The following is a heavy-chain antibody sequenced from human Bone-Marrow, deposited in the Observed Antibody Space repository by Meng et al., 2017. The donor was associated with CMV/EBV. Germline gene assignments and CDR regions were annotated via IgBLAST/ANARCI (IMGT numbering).Heavy chain of an antibody. CDR1: GYTFTSYG. V-gene: IGHV1-18*01. D-gene: IGHD3-3*01. CDR2: ISAYNGNT. CDR3: ARDSYYDFWSGHYYFDY. Sequence: ASVKVSGKASGYTFTSYGISWVRQAPGQGLEWMGWISAYNGNTNYAQKLQGRVTMTTDTSTSTAYMELRSLRSDDTAVYYCARDSYYDFWSGHYYFDYWGQGTLVTVSS. J-gene: IGHJ4*02.